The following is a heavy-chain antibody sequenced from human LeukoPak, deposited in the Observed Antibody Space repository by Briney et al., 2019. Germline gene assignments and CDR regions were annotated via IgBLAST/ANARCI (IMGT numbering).Heavy chain of an antibody. V-gene: IGHV1-2*02. J-gene: IGHJ4*02. D-gene: IGHD7-27*01. Sequence: ASVKVSCKASGYTFTDYYMNWVRQAPGQGLEWMGWINPKSGGTKYAQKFQGRVTMTRDTSITTAYMELTILSSDDTAVFYCVRAGELDYWGQGTLVTVSS. CDR1: GYTFTDYY. CDR2: INPKSGGT. CDR3: VRAGELDY.